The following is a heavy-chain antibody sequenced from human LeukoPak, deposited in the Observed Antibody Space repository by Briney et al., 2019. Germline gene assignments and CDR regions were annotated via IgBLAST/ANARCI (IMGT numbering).Heavy chain of an antibody. V-gene: IGHV4-34*01. Sequence: SEILSLTCAVYGGSFSGYYWSCIRQPPGKGLEWIGEINHSGSTNYNPSLKSRVTISVDKSKNKFSLKLSSVTAADTAVYYCARGRRGGYQGGPFDYWGQGTLVTVSS. J-gene: IGHJ4*02. CDR3: ARGRRGGYQGGPFDY. CDR1: GGSFSGYY. CDR2: INHSGST. D-gene: IGHD1-26*01.